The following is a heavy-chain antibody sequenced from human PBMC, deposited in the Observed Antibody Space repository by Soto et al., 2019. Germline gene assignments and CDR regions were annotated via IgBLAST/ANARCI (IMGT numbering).Heavy chain of an antibody. CDR1: GGSVSSGSYY. V-gene: IGHV4-61*01. D-gene: IGHD2-2*01. CDR2: IYYSGST. CDR3: ARDIYCSGTSCYSGV. J-gene: IGHJ6*02. Sequence: PSETLSLTCTVSGGSVSSGSYYWSWIRQPPGKGLEWIGYIYYSGSTNYNPSLKSRVTISVATSNNQFSLRLSSVTAADTAVYYCARDIYCSGTSCYSGVWGQGTTVTVSS.